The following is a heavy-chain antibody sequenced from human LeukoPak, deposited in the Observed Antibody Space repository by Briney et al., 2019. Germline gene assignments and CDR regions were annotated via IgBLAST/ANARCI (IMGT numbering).Heavy chain of an antibody. Sequence: SETLSLTCTVSGGSISSSSYYWGWIRQPPGKGLEWIGSIYYSGSTYYNPSLKSRVTISVDTSKNQFSLKLSSVTAADTAVYYCARHPMVRGVMNGRFDPWGQGTLVTVSS. CDR2: IYYSGST. CDR1: GGSISSSSYY. J-gene: IGHJ5*02. V-gene: IGHV4-39*01. D-gene: IGHD3-10*01. CDR3: ARHPMVRGVMNGRFDP.